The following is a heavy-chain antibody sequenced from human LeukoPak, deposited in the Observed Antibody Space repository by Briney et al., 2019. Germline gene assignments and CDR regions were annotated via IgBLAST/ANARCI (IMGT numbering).Heavy chain of an antibody. J-gene: IGHJ3*02. Sequence: GASVKVSCKASRGTFSSYAISWVRQAPGQGLEWMGRIIPIFGTANYAQKFQGRVTITADESTSTAYMELRSLRSDDTAVYYCARDQGTYYYDSSGYDAFDIWGQGTMVTVSS. CDR3: ARDQGTYYYDSSGYDAFDI. V-gene: IGHV1-69*13. CDR2: IIPIFGTA. CDR1: RGTFSSYA. D-gene: IGHD3-22*01.